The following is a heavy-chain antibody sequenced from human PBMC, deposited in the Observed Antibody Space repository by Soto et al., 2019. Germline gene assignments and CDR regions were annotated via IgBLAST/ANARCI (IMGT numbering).Heavy chain of an antibody. D-gene: IGHD2-15*01. CDR1: GYTFTGYY. V-gene: IGHV1-2*02. CDR3: ARVHTYYYYSGSFDF. J-gene: IGHJ4*02. Sequence: ASVKVSCKASGYTFTGYYLHWLRQAPGQGLEWMGWINPNNGDTNYAQNFQGRVTMTRDTSISTAYMELSGLRSDDTAVYYCARVHTYYYYSGSFDFWGQGTLVTVAS. CDR2: INPNNGDT.